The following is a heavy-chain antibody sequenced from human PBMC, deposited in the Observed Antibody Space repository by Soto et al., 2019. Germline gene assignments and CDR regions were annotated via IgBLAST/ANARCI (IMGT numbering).Heavy chain of an antibody. CDR3: ARVAIAAAGTRGWFDP. J-gene: IGHJ5*02. V-gene: IGHV6-1*01. Sequence: SQTLSLTCAISGDRVSSNSAAWNWIRQSPSRGLEWLGRTYYRSKWYNDYAVSVKSRITINPDTSKNQFSLQLNSVTPEDTAVYYCARVAIAAAGTRGWFDPWGQGTLVTVSS. D-gene: IGHD6-13*01. CDR1: GDRVSSNSAA. CDR2: TYYRSKWYN.